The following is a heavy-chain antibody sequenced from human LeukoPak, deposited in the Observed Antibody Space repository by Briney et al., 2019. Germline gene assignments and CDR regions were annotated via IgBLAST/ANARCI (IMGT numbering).Heavy chain of an antibody. Sequence: GGSLRLSCEASGFTFSSYAMSWVRQAPGKGLEWVSGIGGNGGSTYYADSAKGRFTISRDNSKNTLYLLMDSLRADDTAVYYCARPASQFYYYHMDVWGQGTTVTVSS. V-gene: IGHV3-23*01. D-gene: IGHD2-2*01. CDR3: ARPASQFYYYHMDV. CDR2: IGGNGGST. CDR1: GFTFSSYA. J-gene: IGHJ6*02.